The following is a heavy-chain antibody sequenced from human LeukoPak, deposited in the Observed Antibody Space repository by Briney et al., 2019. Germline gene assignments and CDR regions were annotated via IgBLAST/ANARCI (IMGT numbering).Heavy chain of an antibody. CDR3: ARDPPVLSYFDY. J-gene: IGHJ4*02. Sequence: PGGSLRLSCAASGFTFSSYGMHWVRQAPGKGLEGVAVIWYDGSNKYYADSVKGRFTISRDNSKNTLYLQMKSLRAEDTAVYYCARDPPVLSYFDYWGQETLVSVSS. V-gene: IGHV3-33*01. CDR2: IWYDGSNK. CDR1: GFTFSSYG. D-gene: IGHD2-2*01.